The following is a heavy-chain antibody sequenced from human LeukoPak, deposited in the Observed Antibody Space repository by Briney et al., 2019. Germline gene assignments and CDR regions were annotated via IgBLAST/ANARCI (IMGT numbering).Heavy chain of an antibody. V-gene: IGHV3-23*01. CDR1: GFTFSSYA. CDR2: ISGSGGST. Sequence: GGSLRLSCAASGFTFSSYAMSWVRQAPGKGLEWVSAISGSGGSTYFADCLKARFTISRDNSKNTLYLQLNSLRAEDTAVYYCAKGVRAVAGTSWPNWGQGTLVTVSS. D-gene: IGHD6-19*01. CDR3: AKGVRAVAGTSWPN. J-gene: IGHJ4*02.